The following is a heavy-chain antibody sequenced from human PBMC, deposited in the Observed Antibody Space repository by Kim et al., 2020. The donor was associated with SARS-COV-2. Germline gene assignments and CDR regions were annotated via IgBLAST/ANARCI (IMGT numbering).Heavy chain of an antibody. Sequence: SDGNTHYADSVMGRFTISRDNSKNTVYLQMNSLRAEDTAVFYCARDAGGYWGQGILVTVSS. J-gene: IGHJ4*02. D-gene: IGHD2-15*01. V-gene: IGHV3-53*01. CDR2: SDGNT. CDR3: ARDAGGY.